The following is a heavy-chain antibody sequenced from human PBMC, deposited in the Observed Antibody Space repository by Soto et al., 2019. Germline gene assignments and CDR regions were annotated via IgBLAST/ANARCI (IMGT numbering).Heavy chain of an antibody. CDR2: IIPIFGTA. Sequence: GASVKVSCKASGGTFSSYAISWVRQAPGQGLEWMGGIIPIFGTANYAQKFQGRVTITADESTSTAYMELSSLRSEDTAVYYCARDMITMVRGSPPGGTQGNWGQGTLVTVSS. CDR3: ARDMITMVRGSPPGGTQGN. D-gene: IGHD3-10*01. V-gene: IGHV1-69*13. CDR1: GGTFSSYA. J-gene: IGHJ4*02.